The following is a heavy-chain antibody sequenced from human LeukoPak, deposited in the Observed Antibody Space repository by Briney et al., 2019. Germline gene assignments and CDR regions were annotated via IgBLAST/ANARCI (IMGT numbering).Heavy chain of an antibody. CDR2: ISWNSGSI. J-gene: IGHJ4*02. CDR1: GFTFDDYA. Sequence: GGSLRLSCAASGFTFDDYAMHWVRQAPGKGLEWVSGISWNSGSIGYADSVKGRFTISRDNAKNSLYLQMNSLRAEDTALYYCAKDKYSDSSGYPDYWGQGTLVTVSS. CDR3: AKDKYSDSSGYPDY. D-gene: IGHD3-22*01. V-gene: IGHV3-9*01.